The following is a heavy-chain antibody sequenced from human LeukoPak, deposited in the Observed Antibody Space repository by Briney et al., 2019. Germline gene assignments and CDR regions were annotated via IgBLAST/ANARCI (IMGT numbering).Heavy chain of an antibody. CDR3: ARGASSTATGDQYNWFDP. J-gene: IGHJ5*02. D-gene: IGHD2-2*01. V-gene: IGHV4-34*01. CDR1: GGSFSGYY. Sequence: SETLSLTCAVSGGSFSGYYWSWIRQPPGKGLEWIGEINHSGSTNYNPSLKSRVTISVDTSKNQFSLKLRSVTAADTAVYYCARGASSTATGDQYNWFDPWGQGTLVTVSS. CDR2: INHSGST.